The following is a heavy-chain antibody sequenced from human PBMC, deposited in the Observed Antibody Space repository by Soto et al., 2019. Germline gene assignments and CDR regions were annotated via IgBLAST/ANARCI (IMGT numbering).Heavy chain of an antibody. CDR1: GGSISSGGYS. Sequence: SETLCLTNAAVGGSISSGGYSWILKRQPLGKGLEWIGYIYHSGSTYYNPSLKSRVTISVDKSKNQFSLKLTSVTAADTAVYYCARDQLEGNWFDPWGQGTLVTVSS. CDR2: IYHSGST. J-gene: IGHJ5*02. D-gene: IGHD1-1*01. V-gene: IGHV4-30-2*01. CDR3: ARDQLEGNWFDP.